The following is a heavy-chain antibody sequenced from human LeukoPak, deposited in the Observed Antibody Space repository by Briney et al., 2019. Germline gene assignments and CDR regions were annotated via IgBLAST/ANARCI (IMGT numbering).Heavy chain of an antibody. CDR2: IKQDGSEK. Sequence: GGSLRLSCAASGFTFSSYWMTWIRQAPGKGLEWVANIKQDGSEKYYVDSVKGRFTISRDNSKSTLYLQMNSLRAEDTAVYYCARGYGSGTPCLDYWGQGTLVTVSS. V-gene: IGHV3-7*01. CDR1: GFTFSSYW. D-gene: IGHD3-10*01. CDR3: ARGYGSGTPCLDY. J-gene: IGHJ4*02.